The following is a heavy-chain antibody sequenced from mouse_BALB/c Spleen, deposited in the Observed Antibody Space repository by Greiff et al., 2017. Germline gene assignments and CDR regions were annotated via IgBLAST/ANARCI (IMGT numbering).Heavy chain of an antibody. D-gene: IGHD1-1*01. CDR1: GYSITSGYY. J-gene: IGHJ2*01. Sequence: ESGPGLVKPSQSLSLTCSVTGYSITSGYYWNWIRQFPGNKLEWMGYISYDGSNNYNPSLKNRISITRDTSKNPLFLKLNAVTTEDTATYYCARGGYYDYWGQGTTLTVSS. V-gene: IGHV3-6*02. CDR3: ARGGYYDY. CDR2: ISYDGSN.